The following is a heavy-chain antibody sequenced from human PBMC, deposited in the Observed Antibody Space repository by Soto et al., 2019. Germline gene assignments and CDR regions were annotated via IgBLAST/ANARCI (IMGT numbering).Heavy chain of an antibody. D-gene: IGHD5-12*01. V-gene: IGHV4-59*01. J-gene: IGHJ4*02. CDR2: IYYSGST. CDR3: ARAYSGYDWFDY. CDR1: GGSISSYY. Sequence: SETLSLTCTVSGGSISSYYWSWIRQPPGKGLEWIGYIYYSGSTNYNPSLKSRVTISVDTSKNQFSLKLSSVTAADTAVYYCARAYSGYDWFDYWGQGTLVTVSS.